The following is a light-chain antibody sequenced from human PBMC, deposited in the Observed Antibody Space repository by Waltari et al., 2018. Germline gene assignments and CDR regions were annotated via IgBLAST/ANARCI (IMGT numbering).Light chain of an antibody. CDR3: AAWDDNLNGL. CDR2: AND. J-gene: IGLJ3*02. Sequence: QSVLTQAPSESGTPGQRVTISCSGSSSNIGTNAVNWYQQVPGTAPKLLIYANDQRPSGVPDRFSGSKSGTSASLVISGLQAEDEADYYCAAWDDNLNGLFGGGTKLTVL. CDR1: SSNIGTNA. V-gene: IGLV1-44*01.